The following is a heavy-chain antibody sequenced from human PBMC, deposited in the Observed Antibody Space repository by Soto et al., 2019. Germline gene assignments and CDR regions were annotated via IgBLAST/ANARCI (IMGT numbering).Heavy chain of an antibody. D-gene: IGHD3-16*01. V-gene: IGHV4-39*01. CDR1: GGSISSSSYY. J-gene: IGHJ5*02. CDR3: ARQETLDYDGWFDP. CDR2: IYYSGST. Sequence: SETLSLTCTVSGGSISSSSYYWGWIRQPPGKGLEWIGSIYYSGSTYYNPSLKSRVTISVDTSKNQFSLKLSSVTAADTAVYYCARQETLDYDGWFDPWGQGTLVTVSS.